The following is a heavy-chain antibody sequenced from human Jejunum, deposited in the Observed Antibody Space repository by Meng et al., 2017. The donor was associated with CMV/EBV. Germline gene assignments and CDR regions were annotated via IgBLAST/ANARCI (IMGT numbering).Heavy chain of an antibody. CDR3: ARRGHYCGGDGECSLGFDY. CDR2: MYYTGTT. CDR1: SSYY. J-gene: IGHJ4*02. V-gene: IGHV4-39*07. D-gene: IGHD2-21*01. Sequence: SSYYCGRIRQPPGKGLEWIGDMYYTGTTYYNPSLKTRVTMSLDTSKNQFSLKLSSVTAADTAVYYCARRGHYCGGDGECSLGFDYWGQGSLVTVSS.